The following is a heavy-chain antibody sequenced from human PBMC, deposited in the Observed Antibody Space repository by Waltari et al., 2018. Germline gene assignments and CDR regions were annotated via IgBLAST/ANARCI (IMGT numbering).Heavy chain of an antibody. CDR2: IKEDGSDR. CDR3: ARELPGSLVVLDH. V-gene: IGHV3-7*01. Sequence: EVQLVESGGGLVQPGGSVGLSCAASGYTFSNFGMRGVRQAPGKRLEWMANIKEDGSDRNHVDSVKGRFTISRDNAKNSLYLQMNSLRAEDTAMYYCARELPGSLVVLDHWGQGTLVIVSS. J-gene: IGHJ4*02. D-gene: IGHD3-10*01. CDR1: GYTFSNFG.